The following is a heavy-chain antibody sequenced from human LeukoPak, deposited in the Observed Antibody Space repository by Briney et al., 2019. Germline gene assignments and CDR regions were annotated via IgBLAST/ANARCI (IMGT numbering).Heavy chain of an antibody. Sequence: SETLSLTCTVSSGSISVTGIDWGWVRQPPGKGLEYLGKIYYTGTTSYNPSLKSRVTISIDTSKNQFSLELSSVTAADTAVYYCARDFHSSGYYAFDIWGQGQWSSSLQ. D-gene: IGHD3-22*01. V-gene: IGHV4-39*07. CDR1: SGSISVTGID. CDR2: IYYTGTT. CDR3: ARDFHSSGYYAFDI. J-gene: IGHJ3*02.